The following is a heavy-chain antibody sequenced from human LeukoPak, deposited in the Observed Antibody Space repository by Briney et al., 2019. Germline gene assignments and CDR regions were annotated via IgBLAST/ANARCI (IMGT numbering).Heavy chain of an antibody. D-gene: IGHD5-18*01. CDR3: ARSRGYSYGNDAYDF. CDR2: INWNGGNT. J-gene: IGHJ3*01. Sequence: GGSLRLSCAASGFTFDDYGMGWVRQAPRKGLEWVSGINWNGGNTAYADSVKGRFTVSRDNAKISLYLQMNSLRADDTAFYHCARSRGYSYGNDAYDFWGQGTMVTVSS. V-gene: IGHV3-20*01. CDR1: GFTFDDYG.